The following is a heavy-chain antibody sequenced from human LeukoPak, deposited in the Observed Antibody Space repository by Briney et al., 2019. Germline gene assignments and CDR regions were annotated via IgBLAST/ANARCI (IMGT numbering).Heavy chain of an antibody. D-gene: IGHD5-24*01. CDR1: GFTFSSYA. CDR3: ARQGGSYNFDF. J-gene: IGHJ4*02. CDR2: ISGSGGST. V-gene: IGHV3-23*01. Sequence: GGSLRLSCAASGFTFSSYAMSWVRQAPGKGLEWVSGISGSGGSTYYADSVKGRFTISRDNAKNTLYLQMNSLRAEDTAVYYCARQGGSYNFDFWGQGTLLTVSS.